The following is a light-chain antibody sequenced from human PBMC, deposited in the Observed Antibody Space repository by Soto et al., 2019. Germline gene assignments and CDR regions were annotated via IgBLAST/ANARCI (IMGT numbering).Light chain of an antibody. V-gene: IGLV2-11*01. CDR1: NSDVGGYKY. CDR3: CSYAGSYSYV. J-gene: IGLJ1*01. Sequence: QSALTQPRSVCGSPGQSVTISCSGTNSDVGGYKYVSWYQQYPGKAPKLMIYDVSKRPSGVPDRFSGSKSVNTASLTISGLQAEDEADYFCCSYAGSYSYVFGTGTKLTVL. CDR2: DVS.